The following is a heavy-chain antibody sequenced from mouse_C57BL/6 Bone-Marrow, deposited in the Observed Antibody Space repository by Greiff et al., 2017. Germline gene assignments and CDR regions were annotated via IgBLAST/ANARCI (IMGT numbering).Heavy chain of an antibody. J-gene: IGHJ1*03. V-gene: IGHV1-81*01. CDR3: AEGEYYYGSSYWYFDV. D-gene: IGHD1-1*01. Sequence: QVHVKQSGAELARPGASVKLSCKASGYTFTSYGISWVKQRTGQGLEWIGEIYPRSRNTYYNEKFKGKATLTADKSSSTAYMELRSLTSEDSAVYCCAEGEYYYGSSYWYFDVWGTGTTVTVSS. CDR2: IYPRSRNT. CDR1: GYTFTSYG.